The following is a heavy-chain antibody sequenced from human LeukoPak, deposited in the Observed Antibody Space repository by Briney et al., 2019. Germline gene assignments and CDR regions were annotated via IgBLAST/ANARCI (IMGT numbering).Heavy chain of an antibody. CDR1: GFTFSSYS. D-gene: IGHD3-22*01. CDR2: ISSSSSTI. Sequence: GGSLRLSCAASGFTFSSYSMNWVRQAPGKGLEWVSYISSSSSTIYYADSVKGRFTISRDNAKNSLYLQMNSLRAEDTAVYYCARDQSSGSDAFDIWGQGTMVTVSS. J-gene: IGHJ3*02. V-gene: IGHV3-48*04. CDR3: ARDQSSGSDAFDI.